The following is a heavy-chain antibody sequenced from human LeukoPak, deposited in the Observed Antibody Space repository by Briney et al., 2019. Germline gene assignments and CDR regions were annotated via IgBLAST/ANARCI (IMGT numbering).Heavy chain of an antibody. Sequence: GRSLRLSCAASGFTFDDYAMHWVRQAPGKGLEWVSGISWNSGSIGYADSVKGRFTISRDNAKNSLYLQMNSLRAEDTALYYCAKPTYAYRWLQLPLDYWGQGTLVTVYS. CDR2: ISWNSGSI. J-gene: IGHJ4*02. CDR1: GFTFDDYA. D-gene: IGHD5-24*01. CDR3: AKPTYAYRWLQLPLDY. V-gene: IGHV3-9*01.